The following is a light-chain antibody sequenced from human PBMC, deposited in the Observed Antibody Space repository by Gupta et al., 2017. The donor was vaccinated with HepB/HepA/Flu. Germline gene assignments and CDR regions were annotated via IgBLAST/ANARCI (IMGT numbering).Light chain of an antibody. CDR2: EDN. CDR3: GTWDERNLWL. Sequence: QSVLTQPPSVSAAPGQKVTSSCSGSGSKVGYNYVSWYQQYPGTPPKVLISEDNKRHSGISDRFSASKCGTSATLVITGLQTGDEAVYYCGTWDERNLWLFGGGTRVTVL. V-gene: IGLV1-51*02. CDR1: GSKVGYNY. J-gene: IGLJ2*01.